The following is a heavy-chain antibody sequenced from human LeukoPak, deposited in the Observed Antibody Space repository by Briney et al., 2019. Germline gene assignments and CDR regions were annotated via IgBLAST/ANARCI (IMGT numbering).Heavy chain of an antibody. Sequence: PAQTLRLNRAASGCTFKNYGMHRVRQAPGKGLEWVAVISYDGRNIHYPDSVKGRFTISRDISTDTLWLQMDSLRTEGTAVYYCARPNYYGSGNNWFDPWGQGTLVTVS. D-gene: IGHD3-10*01. V-gene: IGHV3-30*03. CDR2: ISYDGRNI. J-gene: IGHJ5*02. CDR3: ARPNYYGSGNNWFDP. CDR1: GCTFKNYG.